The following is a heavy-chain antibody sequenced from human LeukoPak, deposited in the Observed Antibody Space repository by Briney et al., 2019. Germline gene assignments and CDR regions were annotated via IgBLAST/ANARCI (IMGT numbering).Heavy chain of an antibody. CDR1: GGSISSYY. CDR3: ASTDSSCWYVFDY. Sequence: SETLSLTCTVAGGSISSYYWSWLRQPPGKELEWIGHIHYSRSTNHNPSLKSRVTISVDTSKIHFSLKLSSLTAADTAVYYCASTDSSCWYVFDYWGQGTLVTVSS. V-gene: IGHV4-59*01. D-gene: IGHD6-19*01. CDR2: IHYSRST. J-gene: IGHJ4*02.